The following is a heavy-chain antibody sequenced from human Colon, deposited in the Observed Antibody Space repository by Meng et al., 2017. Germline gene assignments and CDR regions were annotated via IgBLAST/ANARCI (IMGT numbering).Heavy chain of an antibody. V-gene: IGHV4-38-2*02. D-gene: IGHD2/OR15-2a*01. Sequence: VQGPGCGPGLGKPSETLSLSCAVSGYSLNSGFYWGWIRQAPGRGLEWIASMHHSGSTYYNPSLKTRLSLSIDTSRNELSLKLTSVTAADLAVYYCARESGLLSAIVEIGRAGRFDPWGLGTLVTVSS. J-gene: IGHJ5*02. CDR2: MHHSGST. CDR3: ARESGLLSAIVEIGRAGRFDP. CDR1: GYSLNSGFY.